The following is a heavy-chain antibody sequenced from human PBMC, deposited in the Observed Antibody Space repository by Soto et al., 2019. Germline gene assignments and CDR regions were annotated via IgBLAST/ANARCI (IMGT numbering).Heavy chain of an antibody. CDR3: ARFVRHQLPTIDF. CDR1: GYTFNSYD. D-gene: IGHD2-2*01. CDR2: MNPESRNT. V-gene: IGHV1-8*01. Sequence: QVQLVQSGAEVKEPGASVRVSCKASGYTFNSYDINWVRQATGQGLEWMGWMNPESRNTGYAQKFQGRVTMTRDTSISTAYMELTSLRSEDTAVYYCARFVRHQLPTIDFWGQGTLVTVSS. J-gene: IGHJ4*02.